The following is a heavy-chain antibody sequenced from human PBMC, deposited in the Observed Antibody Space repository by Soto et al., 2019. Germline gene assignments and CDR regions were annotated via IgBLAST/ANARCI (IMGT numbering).Heavy chain of an antibody. J-gene: IGHJ5*02. CDR3: VRSAREGAVAPHWFDR. CDR1: GASIRSTDYY. CDR2: VYYTGST. Sequence: SETLSLTCTVSGASIRSTDYYWSWIRQAPGKGLEWIGYVYYTGSTYYNPSLMSRLTISVDTSKNQFSLKLTSVTAAETAVYYCVRSAREGAVAPHWFDRWGQGTQVTVSS. V-gene: IGHV4-30-4*01.